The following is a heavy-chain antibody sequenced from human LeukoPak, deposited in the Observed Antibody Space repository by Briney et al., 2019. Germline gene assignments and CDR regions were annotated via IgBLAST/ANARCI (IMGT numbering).Heavy chain of an antibody. J-gene: IGHJ4*02. CDR1: GFTFSSYG. D-gene: IGHD3-3*01. CDR2: IWYDGSNK. V-gene: IGHV3-33*01. Sequence: GGSLRLSCAASGFTFSSYGMHWVRQAPGKGLEWVAVIWYDGSNKYYADSVKGRFTISRDNSKNTLYLQMNSLRAEDTAVYYCARDLSDAYYDFWSGYYYFDYWGQGTLVTVSS. CDR3: ARDLSDAYYDFWSGYYYFDY.